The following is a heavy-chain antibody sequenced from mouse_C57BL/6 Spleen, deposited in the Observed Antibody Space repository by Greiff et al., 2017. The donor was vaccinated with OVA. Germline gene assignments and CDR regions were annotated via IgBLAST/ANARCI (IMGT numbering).Heavy chain of an antibody. J-gene: IGHJ2*01. CDR2: IDPSDSYT. Sequence: QVQLQQPGAELVKPGASVKLSCKASGYTFTSYWMQWVKQRPGQGLEWIGEIDPSDSYTNYNQKFKGKATLTVDTSSSTAYMQLSSLTSEDSAVYYSARWDSSGSYYFDYWGQGTTLTVSS. D-gene: IGHD3-2*02. CDR3: ARWDSSGSYYFDY. CDR1: GYTFTSYW. V-gene: IGHV1-50*01.